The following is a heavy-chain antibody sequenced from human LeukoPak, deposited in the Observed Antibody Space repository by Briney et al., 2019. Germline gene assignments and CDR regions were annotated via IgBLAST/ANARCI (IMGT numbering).Heavy chain of an antibody. CDR2: ISGSGGTT. CDR1: GFTFSSYA. D-gene: IGHD1-26*01. J-gene: IGHJ4*02. CDR3: AKSGVFTIEGN. Sequence: GGSLRLSYAASGFTFSSYAMSWVRQAPGKGLEWVSAISGSGGTTYYADSVKGRFTISRDNSKNTLYLQMNSLRAEDTAVYYCAKSGVFTIEGNWGQGTLVTVSS. V-gene: IGHV3-23*01.